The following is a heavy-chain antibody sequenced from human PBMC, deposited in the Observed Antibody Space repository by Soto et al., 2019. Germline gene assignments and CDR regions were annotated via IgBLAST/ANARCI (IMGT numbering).Heavy chain of an antibody. V-gene: IGHV4-59*01. Sequence: SETLSLTCTVSGGSISSYYWSWIRQPPGKGLEWIGYIYYSGSTNYNPSLKSRVTISVDTSKNQFSLKLSSVTAADTAVYYCARTYDFWSGYSGGYYYYGMDVWGQGTTVTVSS. CDR2: IYYSGST. CDR3: ARTYDFWSGYSGGYYYYGMDV. CDR1: GGSISSYY. D-gene: IGHD3-3*01. J-gene: IGHJ6*02.